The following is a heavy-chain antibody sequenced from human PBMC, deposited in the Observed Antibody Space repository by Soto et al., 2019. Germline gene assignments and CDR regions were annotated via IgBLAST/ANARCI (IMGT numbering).Heavy chain of an antibody. D-gene: IGHD4-17*01. Sequence: QVQLVESGGGVVQPGRSLRLSCAASGFTFSSYAMHWVRQAPGKGLEWVAVISYDGSNKYYADSVKGRFTISRDNSKNTLYLQMNSLRAEDTAVYYCARDNDYGDLYEGNWFDPWGQGTLVTVSS. CDR2: ISYDGSNK. V-gene: IGHV3-30-3*01. J-gene: IGHJ5*02. CDR1: GFTFSSYA. CDR3: ARDNDYGDLYEGNWFDP.